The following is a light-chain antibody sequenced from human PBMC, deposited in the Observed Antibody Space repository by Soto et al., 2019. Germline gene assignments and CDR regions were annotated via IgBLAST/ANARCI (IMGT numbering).Light chain of an antibody. CDR1: QDINKW. J-gene: IGKJ4*01. CDR3: QQGKSFPLT. V-gene: IGKV1-12*01. CDR2: TAS. Sequence: DIQMTQSPSSVSASVGDRVTITCRASQDINKWLAWYQQKPGLAPNLVIYTASRLHGGGPSRFSGSASGTDFTLTISSLQAEDVATYYCQQGKSFPLTFGGGTKVEI.